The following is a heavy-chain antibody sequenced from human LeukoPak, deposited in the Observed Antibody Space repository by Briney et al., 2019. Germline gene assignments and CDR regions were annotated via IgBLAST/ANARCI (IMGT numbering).Heavy chain of an antibody. CDR2: IKQDGGEK. CDR1: GFTFSGYW. J-gene: IGHJ4*02. Sequence: GGSLRLSCAASGFTFSGYWMSWVRQAPGKGLGWVANIKQDGGEKYYVDSVKGRFTISRDNAKNSLFLQMNSLRAEDTAVYYCTRLGGSYYTYWGQGTLVTVSS. CDR3: TRLGGSYYTY. D-gene: IGHD1-26*01. V-gene: IGHV3-7*01.